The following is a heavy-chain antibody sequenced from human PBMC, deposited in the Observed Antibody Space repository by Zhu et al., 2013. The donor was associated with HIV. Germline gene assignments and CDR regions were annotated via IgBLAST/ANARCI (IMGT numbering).Heavy chain of an antibody. D-gene: IGHD2-21*02. Sequence: EVQLLESGGGLVQPGGSLRLSCAASGFTFSNYAMSWVRQAPGKGLEWVSTISGSGGSTYYADSVKGRFTISRDNSKNTLYLQMNSLRVDDTAIYYCAKAMTASSYDCWGQGTLVTVSS. CDR2: ISGSGGST. CDR3: AKAMTASSYDC. V-gene: IGHV3-23*01. CDR1: GFTFSNYA. J-gene: IGHJ4*02.